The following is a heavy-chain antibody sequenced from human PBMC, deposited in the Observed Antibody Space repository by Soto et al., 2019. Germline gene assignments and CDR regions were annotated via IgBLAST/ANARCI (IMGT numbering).Heavy chain of an antibody. CDR2: INHSGSN. CDR1: GGSFSGYY. V-gene: IGHV4-34*01. J-gene: IGHJ4*02. D-gene: IGHD2-2*01. CDR3: ATPGNWAAMYY. Sequence: QVQLQQWGAGLLKPSETLSLTCAVYGGSFSGYYWSWIRQPPGKGVEWIGEINHSGSNNYNPSRKSRVPISVDTYKTQFSLKLSSVTAADTAVYYCATPGNWAAMYYWGQGTLVPVSS.